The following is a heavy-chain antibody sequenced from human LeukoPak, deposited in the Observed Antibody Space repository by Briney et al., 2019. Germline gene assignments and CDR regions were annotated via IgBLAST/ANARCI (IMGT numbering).Heavy chain of an antibody. Sequence: PGGSLRLSRAASGFTFSSYAMSWVRQAPGKGLEWVSGLSGSGGSTYYADSVKGRFTISRDNSKNTLYLQMNSLRAEDTAVYYCAKNFPYYFYGMDVWGQGTTVTVSS. V-gene: IGHV3-23*01. CDR3: AKNFPYYFYGMDV. J-gene: IGHJ6*02. CDR1: GFTFSSYA. CDR2: LSGSGGST.